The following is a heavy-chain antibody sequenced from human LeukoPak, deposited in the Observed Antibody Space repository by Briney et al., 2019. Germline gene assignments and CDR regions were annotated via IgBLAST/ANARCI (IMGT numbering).Heavy chain of an antibody. CDR1: GGSFSGYY. V-gene: IGHV4-34*01. D-gene: IGHD3-3*01. CDR3: ARGRGISWGGYYAHPIPMLDY. J-gene: IGHJ4*02. CDR2: INHSGST. Sequence: SETLSLTCGVYGGSFSGYYWSWIRQPPGKGLEWIGEINHSGSTNYNPSLKSRVTISVDTSKIQFSLKLSSVTAADTAVYYCARGRGISWGGYYAHPIPMLDYWGQGTLGTVSS.